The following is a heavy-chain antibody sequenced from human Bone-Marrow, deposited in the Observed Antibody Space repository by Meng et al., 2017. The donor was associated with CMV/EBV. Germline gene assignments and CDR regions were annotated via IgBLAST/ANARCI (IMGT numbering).Heavy chain of an antibody. CDR1: GFTFSSYG. CDR2: INQDGSER. V-gene: IGHV3-7*01. D-gene: IGHD1-1*01. Sequence: GGSLRLSCAASGFTFSSYGMHWVRQAPGKGLEWVANINQDGSERYYVDSVKGRFTISRDNAKNSLYLQMNSLRAEDTAVYYCARDNWNYLGMDVWGQGTTVTVSS. CDR3: ARDNWNYLGMDV. J-gene: IGHJ6*02.